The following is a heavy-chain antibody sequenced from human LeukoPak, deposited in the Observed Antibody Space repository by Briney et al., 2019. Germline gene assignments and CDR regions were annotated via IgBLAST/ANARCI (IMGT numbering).Heavy chain of an antibody. J-gene: IGHJ4*02. CDR2: ISGSGGST. Sequence: GGSLRLSCAASGFTFSSYAMSWVRQAPGKGLEWVSAISGSGGSTYYADSVKGRFTISRHNSKNTLYLQMNSLRAEDTAVYYCAKGEMATIEGGGDYWGQGTLVTVSS. CDR3: AKGEMATIEGGGDY. CDR1: GFTFSSYA. D-gene: IGHD5-24*01. V-gene: IGHV3-23*01.